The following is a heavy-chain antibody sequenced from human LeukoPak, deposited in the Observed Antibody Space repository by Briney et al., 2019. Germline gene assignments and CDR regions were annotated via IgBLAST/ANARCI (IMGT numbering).Heavy chain of an antibody. CDR3: ATHRHSSSWYAEPDLVN. Sequence: PGGSLRLSCAASGFTFSSYAMSWVLQAPGKGLEWVSAISGSGGSTYYADSVKGRFTISRDNSKNTLYLQMNSLRAEDTAVYYCATHRHSSSWYAEPDLVNWGQGTLVTVSS. CDR2: ISGSGGST. J-gene: IGHJ4*02. D-gene: IGHD6-13*01. CDR1: GFTFSSYA. V-gene: IGHV3-23*01.